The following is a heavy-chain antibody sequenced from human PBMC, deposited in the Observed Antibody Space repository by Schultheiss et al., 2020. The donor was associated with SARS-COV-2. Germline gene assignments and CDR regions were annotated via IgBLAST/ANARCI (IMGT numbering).Heavy chain of an antibody. CDR3: ATNIVVVVAATRDYYYGMDV. CDR2: INHSGST. J-gene: IGHJ6*02. V-gene: IGHV4-31*03. Sequence: SETLSLTCTVSGGSISSGGYYWSWIRQHPGKGLEWIGEINHSGSTNYNPSLKSRVTISVDTSKNQFSLKLSSVTAADTAVYYCATNIVVVVAATRDYYYGMDVWGQGTTVTVSS. D-gene: IGHD2-15*01. CDR1: GGSISSGGYY.